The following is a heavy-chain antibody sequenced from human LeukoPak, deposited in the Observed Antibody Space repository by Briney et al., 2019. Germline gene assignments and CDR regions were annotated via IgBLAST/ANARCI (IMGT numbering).Heavy chain of an antibody. CDR1: GGSLSSGSCY. D-gene: IGHD6-6*01. CDR3: ATTLYSRSCLDY. J-gene: IGHJ4*02. V-gene: IGHV4-39*01. Sequence: SETLSLTCTVSGGSLSSGSCYWGWIRLPPGKGLEWIGSVYYSGTTYYNPSLKSRVTMSVDTSKNQFSLQLSSVTAADTAIYYCATTLYSRSCLDYWGQGTLVTVSS. CDR2: VYYSGTT.